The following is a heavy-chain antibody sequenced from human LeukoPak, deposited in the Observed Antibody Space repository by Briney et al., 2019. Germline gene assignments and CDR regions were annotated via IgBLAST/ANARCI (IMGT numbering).Heavy chain of an antibody. D-gene: IGHD1-14*01. CDR3: ARGRKDWYVDL. CDR1: GFTFSSYW. CDR2: INSDGSST. J-gene: IGHJ2*01. Sequence: GGSLRLSCAASGFTFSSYWMHWVRQAPGKGLVWVSRINSDGSSTSYADSVKGRFTISRDNAKNTLYLQMNRLRAEDTAVHYCARGRKDWYVDLWGRGTLVTVSS. V-gene: IGHV3-74*01.